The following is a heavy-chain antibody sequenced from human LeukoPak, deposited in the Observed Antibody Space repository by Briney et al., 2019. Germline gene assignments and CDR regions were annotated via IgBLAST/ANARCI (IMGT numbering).Heavy chain of an antibody. J-gene: IGHJ4*02. CDR1: GFTLRSYW. D-gene: IGHD5-18*01. CDR2: INSDGSTT. V-gene: IGHV3-74*01. CDR3: ARGSYGSSFIDY. Sequence: GGSLRLSCAASGFTLRSYWMHWVRQLPGKGLVWVSRINSDGSTTTYADSVKGRFAISKDNAKNTLYLQMNSLTAEDTAVFYCARGSYGSSFIDYWGQGTLVTVSS.